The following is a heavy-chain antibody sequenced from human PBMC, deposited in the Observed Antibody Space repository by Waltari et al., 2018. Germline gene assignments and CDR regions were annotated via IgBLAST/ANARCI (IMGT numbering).Heavy chain of an antibody. Sequence: EVQLVESGGGLVKPGGSLRLSCAASGFTFSNAWMSWVRQAPGKGLEWVGRIKSKTDGGTTDYAAPVKGRFTISRDDSKNTLYLQMNSLKTEDTAVYYCARDPPHSGSYLDAFDIWGQGTMVTVSS. V-gene: IGHV3-15*01. CDR1: GFTFSNAW. CDR2: IKSKTDGGTT. CDR3: ARDPPHSGSYLDAFDI. J-gene: IGHJ3*02. D-gene: IGHD1-26*01.